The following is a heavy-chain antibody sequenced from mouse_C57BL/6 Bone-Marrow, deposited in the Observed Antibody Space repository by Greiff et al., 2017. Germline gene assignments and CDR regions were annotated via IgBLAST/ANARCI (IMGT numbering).Heavy chain of an antibody. D-gene: IGHD1-1*01. CDR1: GYTFTDYY. CDR2: IYPGSGNT. CDR3: AREGTTVVATELYYFGY. V-gene: IGHV1-76*01. J-gene: IGHJ2*01. Sequence: VQLQQSGAELVRPGASVKLSCKASGYTFTDYYINWVKQRTGQGLAWIARIYPGSGNTYYNEKFKGKATLTAEKSSSTAYMQLSSLTSEDSAVYFCAREGTTVVATELYYFGYWGRGSTLTVSS.